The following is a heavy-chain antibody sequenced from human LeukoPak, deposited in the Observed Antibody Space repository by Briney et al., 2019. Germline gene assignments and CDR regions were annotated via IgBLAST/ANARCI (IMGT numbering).Heavy chain of an antibody. J-gene: IGHJ5*02. V-gene: IGHV3-21*01. CDR2: ISSSSSYI. Sequence: PGGSLRLSCAASGFTFSSYSMNWVRQAPGKGLEWVSSISSSSSYIYYADSVKGRFTISRDNAKNSLYLQMNSLRAEDTAVYYCARGDLYGSGSYRFDPWGQGTLVTVSP. CDR3: ARGDLYGSGSYRFDP. D-gene: IGHD3-10*01. CDR1: GFTFSSYS.